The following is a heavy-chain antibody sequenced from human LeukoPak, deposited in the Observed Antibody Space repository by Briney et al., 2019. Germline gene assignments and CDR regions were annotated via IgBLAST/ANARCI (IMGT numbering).Heavy chain of an antibody. D-gene: IGHD6-13*01. J-gene: IGHJ4*02. Sequence: GGSLRLSCAASGFTVSSNYMSWVRQAPGKGLEWVSVIYSGGSTYYADSVKGRFTISRDNSKNTLYLQMNSLRAEDTAVYYRARDEGAAAGKGLDYWGQGTLVTVSS. CDR3: ARDEGAAAGKGLDY. CDR2: IYSGGST. CDR1: GFTVSSNY. V-gene: IGHV3-53*01.